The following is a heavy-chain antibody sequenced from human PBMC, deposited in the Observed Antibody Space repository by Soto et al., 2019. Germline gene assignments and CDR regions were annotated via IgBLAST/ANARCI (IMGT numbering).Heavy chain of an antibody. CDR3: AKAIVVVISPGFYFDY. CDR1: TSTFSNYA. V-gene: IGHV3-23*01. Sequence: AGGSLRLSCTASTSTFSNYAMTWVRQAPGKGLEWVSAISGSGSSTHYADSVKGRFFISRDNSKNTLYLQMNSLRAEDTAVYYCAKAIVVVISPGFYFDYWGQGTLVTVSS. CDR2: ISGSGSST. D-gene: IGHD3-22*01. J-gene: IGHJ4*02.